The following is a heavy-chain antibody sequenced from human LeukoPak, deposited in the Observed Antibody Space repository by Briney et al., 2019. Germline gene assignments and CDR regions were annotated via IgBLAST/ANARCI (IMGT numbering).Heavy chain of an antibody. J-gene: IGHJ3*02. CDR3: AKSPSLQAFDI. V-gene: IGHV3-23*01. CDR2: ISADGGST. CDR1: GFTFSSYG. Sequence: GGSLRLSCAASGFTFSSYGMSWVRQAPGKGLECVSTISADGGSTYYPDSVKGRFTISRDNSKNTLYLQMNSLRAEDTAVYYCAKSPSLQAFDIWGQGTMVTVSS.